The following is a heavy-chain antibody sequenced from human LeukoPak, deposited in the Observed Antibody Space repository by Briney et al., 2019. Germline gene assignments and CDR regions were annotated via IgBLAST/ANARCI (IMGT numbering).Heavy chain of an antibody. CDR2: ISSSGSTI. J-gene: IGHJ6*04. CDR1: GFTFSDYY. D-gene: IGHD3-9*01. V-gene: IGHV3-11*04. Sequence: KPGGSLRLSCAASGFTFSDYYMSWVRQAPGKGLEWVSYISSSGSTIYYADSVKGRLTISRDNAKNSLYLQMNSLRAEDTAVYYCAREGYDILTGLGDLDGMDVWGKGTTVTVSS. CDR3: AREGYDILTGLGDLDGMDV.